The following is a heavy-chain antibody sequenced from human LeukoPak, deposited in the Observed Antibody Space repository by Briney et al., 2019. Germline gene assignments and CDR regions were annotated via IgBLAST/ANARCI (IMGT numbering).Heavy chain of an antibody. CDR2: ISWNSGSI. CDR3: AKDRLSGVTGTFDP. CDR1: GFTFDDYA. V-gene: IGHV3-9*01. D-gene: IGHD2-21*02. Sequence: PGRSLRLSCAASGFTFDDYAMHWVRQAPGKGLEWVPGISWNSGSIGYADSVKGRFTISRDNAKNSLYLQMNSLRAEDTALYYCAKDRLSGVTGTFDPWGQGTLVTVSS. J-gene: IGHJ5*02.